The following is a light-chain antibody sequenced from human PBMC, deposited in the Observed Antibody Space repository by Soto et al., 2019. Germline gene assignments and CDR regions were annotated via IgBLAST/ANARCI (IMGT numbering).Light chain of an antibody. CDR3: HQRQSGPRT. CDR1: HSVKSD. J-gene: IGKJ1*01. V-gene: IGKV3-15*01. CDR2: GAS. Sequence: EILMKRSPAPLSVSPGVRVHLSSRASHSVKSDVTWYQQKPGQAPRLLIYGASSRATGIPARFSASGSGTDFTLTISDVQPEDFALYYCHQRQSGPRTFGQGTKVDI.